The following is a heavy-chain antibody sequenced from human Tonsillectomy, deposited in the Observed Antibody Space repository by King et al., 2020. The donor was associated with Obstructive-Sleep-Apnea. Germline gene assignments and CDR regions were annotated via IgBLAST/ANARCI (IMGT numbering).Heavy chain of an antibody. Sequence: VQLVESGAEVKKPGESLKISCKGSGYSFTSYWIGWVRQMPGKGLEWMGIIYPGDSDTRYSPSFQGPVTISADRSISPAYLQGSSLKASDTAMYYCARQPRYYDNSPFDYWGQGTLVTVSS. J-gene: IGHJ4*02. V-gene: IGHV5-51*01. CDR2: IYPGDSDT. CDR1: GYSFTSYW. D-gene: IGHD3-22*01. CDR3: ARQPRYYDNSPFDY.